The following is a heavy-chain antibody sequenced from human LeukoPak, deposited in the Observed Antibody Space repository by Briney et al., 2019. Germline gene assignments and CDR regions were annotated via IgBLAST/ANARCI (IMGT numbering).Heavy chain of an antibody. V-gene: IGHV4-30-2*01. CDR1: CGSISSGGYS. J-gene: IGHJ4*02. CDR3: ARYVGKGTQSYYFDY. D-gene: IGHD3-10*02. Sequence: SQTLSLTCAVSCGSISSGGYSWSWIRQPPGKGLEWIGYIYQSGSTYYNPSLKSRVTISVDRSKNQFSLNLNSVTAADTAVYYCARYVGKGTQSYYFDYWGQGTLVTVSS. CDR2: IYQSGST.